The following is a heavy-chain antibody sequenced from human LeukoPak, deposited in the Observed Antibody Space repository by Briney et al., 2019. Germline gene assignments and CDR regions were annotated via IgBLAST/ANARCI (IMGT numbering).Heavy chain of an antibody. J-gene: IGHJ4*02. CDR1: GFTVSSNY. Sequence: PGGSLRLSCAASGFTVSSNYMSWVRQAPGKGLEWVSVIYSGGSTYYADSVKGRFTISRDNSKNTLYLQMNSLRAEDTAVYYCARARPYYYGSGSSPPLGYWRQGTLVTVSS. CDR3: ARARPYYYGSGSSPPLGY. V-gene: IGHV3-53*01. D-gene: IGHD3-10*01. CDR2: IYSGGST.